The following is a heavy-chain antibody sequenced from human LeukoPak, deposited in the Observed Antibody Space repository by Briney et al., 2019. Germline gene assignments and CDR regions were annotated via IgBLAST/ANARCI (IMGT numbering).Heavy chain of an antibody. J-gene: IGHJ4*02. V-gene: IGHV3-23*01. CDR3: AKLSLSGRSQSADY. CDR2: VSTNGDVT. D-gene: IGHD3-10*01. CDR1: GLTFNSHS. Sequence: GGSLRLSCVASGLTFNSHSMSWVRQAPGMGLEWVSVVSTNGDVTFYADSVKGRFTISRDNSKNTLFLQMNSLRAEDTAVYYCAKLSLSGRSQSADYWGQGTLVTVSS.